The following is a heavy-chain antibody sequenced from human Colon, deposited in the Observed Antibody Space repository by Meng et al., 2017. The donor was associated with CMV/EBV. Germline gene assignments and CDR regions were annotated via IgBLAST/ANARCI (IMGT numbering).Heavy chain of an antibody. V-gene: IGHV3-30*02. Sequence: GGSLRLSCVASGFSFNTYGMYWVRQAPGKGLEWVAFIRFDGSHIFYGDSVKGRLTISRDNSKNTLFLEINSLRVEDTAVYYCAKSLDPVTPRDYFYGMDIWGPGTTVTVSS. CDR3: AKSLDPVTPRDYFYGMDI. CDR2: IRFDGSHI. CDR1: GFSFNTYG. J-gene: IGHJ6*02. D-gene: IGHD2-21*02.